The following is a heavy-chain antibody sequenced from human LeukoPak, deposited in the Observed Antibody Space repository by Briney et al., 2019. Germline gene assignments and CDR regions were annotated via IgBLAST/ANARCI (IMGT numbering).Heavy chain of an antibody. CDR3: ARRRHKGKYGDDNYWYFDL. V-gene: IGHV3-7*01. J-gene: IGHJ2*01. CDR1: GFSFSSYW. Sequence: GGSLRLSCAASGFSFSSYWMSWVRQAPVKGLEWVSNIKQDGSAKYYVDSVKGRFTISRDNAKNSVHLQMNSLRAEDTAVYYCARRRHKGKYGDDNYWYFDLWGRGTLVTVSS. D-gene: IGHD4-17*01. CDR2: IKQDGSAK.